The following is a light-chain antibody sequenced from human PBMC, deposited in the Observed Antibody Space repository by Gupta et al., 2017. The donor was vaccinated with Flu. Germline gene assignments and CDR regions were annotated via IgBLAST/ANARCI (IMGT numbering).Light chain of an antibody. J-gene: IGLJ2*01. CDR2: EVS. Sequence: QSALTQTASVSGSPGQAITISCTGTSSDVGAVYNYVSWYQQHPGKAPKLMIYEVSNRTSGASDRFSGTKAGNTASLTISGPQAEDDADYYCNPDTTRSTWVFGGGTKRTV. V-gene: IGLV2-14*01. CDR3: NPDTTRSTWV. CDR1: SSDVGAVYNY.